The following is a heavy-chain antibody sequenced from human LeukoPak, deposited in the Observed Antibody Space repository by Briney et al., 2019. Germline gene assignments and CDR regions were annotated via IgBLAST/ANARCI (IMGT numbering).Heavy chain of an antibody. CDR1: TYTFTDYY. V-gene: IGHV1-2*02. Sequence: ASVKVSCKASTYTFTDYYMHWVRQAPGQGLEWMGWINPNSGGTNYAQKFQGRVTMTRDTSISTAYMELSRLRSDDTAVYYCARESIFGVVNPFDYWGQGTLVTVSS. D-gene: IGHD3-3*01. CDR2: INPNSGGT. CDR3: ARESIFGVVNPFDY. J-gene: IGHJ4*02.